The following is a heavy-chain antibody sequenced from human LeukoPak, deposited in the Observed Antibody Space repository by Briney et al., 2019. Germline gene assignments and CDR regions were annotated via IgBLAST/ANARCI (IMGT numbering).Heavy chain of an antibody. J-gene: IGHJ4*02. CDR3: ARSNDFRSGYLFDY. D-gene: IGHD3-3*01. CDR1: GFTFSSYW. V-gene: IGHV3-7*01. Sequence: GGSLRLSCAASGFTFSSYWMSWVRRAPGKGLEWVANIKQDGSEKYFVDSVEGRFAISRDNAKDSLYLQMNSLRAEDTAVYYCARSNDFRSGYLFDYWGQGILVTVSS. CDR2: IKQDGSEK.